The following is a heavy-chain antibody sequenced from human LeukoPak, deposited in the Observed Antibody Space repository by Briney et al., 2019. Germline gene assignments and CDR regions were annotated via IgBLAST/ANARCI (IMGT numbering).Heavy chain of an antibody. D-gene: IGHD1-7*01. CDR2: INPSGGST. CDR1: GYTFTSYY. V-gene: IGHV1-46*01. CDR3: AKDERNWNYNLASQTYD. Sequence: ASVKVSCKASGYTFTSYYMHWVRQAPGQGLEWMGIINPSGGSTSYAQKFQGRVTMTRDTSTSTVYMELSSLRSEDTAVYYCAKDERNWNYNLASQTYDWGQGTLVTVSS. J-gene: IGHJ4*02.